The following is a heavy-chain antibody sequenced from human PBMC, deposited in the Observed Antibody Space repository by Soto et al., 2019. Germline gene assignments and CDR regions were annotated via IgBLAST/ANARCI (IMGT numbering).Heavy chain of an antibody. Sequence: QVHLVQSGAEVKKPGASVKVSCKGSGYTFTSYGITWVRQAPGQGLEWMGWISAHNGNTNYAQKLQGRVTVTRDTSSSSAYMELRSLRSDDTAVYYCARGRYGDYWGQGALVTVSS. CDR3: ARGRYGDY. V-gene: IGHV1-18*01. J-gene: IGHJ4*02. D-gene: IGHD1-1*01. CDR2: ISAHNGNT. CDR1: GYTFTSYG.